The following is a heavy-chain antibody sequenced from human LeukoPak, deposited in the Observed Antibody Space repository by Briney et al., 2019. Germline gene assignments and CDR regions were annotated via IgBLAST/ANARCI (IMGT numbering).Heavy chain of an antibody. Sequence: GASVKVSCKASGYTFTSYGISWVRQAPGQGLEWMGWISPYNGNTKYEQKIQDRVTLTTDTITTTAYIELMSLSYDDTAVYFCARDLRRAPVTTENYYFDYWGQGTLVTVFS. CDR1: GYTFTSYG. CDR3: ARDLRRAPVTTENYYFDY. V-gene: IGHV1-18*01. CDR2: ISPYNGNT. D-gene: IGHD4-17*01. J-gene: IGHJ4*02.